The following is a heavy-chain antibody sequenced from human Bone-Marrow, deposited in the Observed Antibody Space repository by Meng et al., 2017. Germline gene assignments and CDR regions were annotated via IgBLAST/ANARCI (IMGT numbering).Heavy chain of an antibody. CDR1: GFTFSSYA. CDR2: ISGSGGST. Sequence: GGSLRLSCAASGFTFSSYAMSWVRQAPGKGLEWVSAISGSGGSTYYADSVKGRFTISRDNSKNTLYLQMNSLRAEDTAVYYCAREGDYYDSSGYYSDAFDIWGQGTMVTVS. J-gene: IGHJ3*02. D-gene: IGHD3-22*01. CDR3: AREGDYYDSSGYYSDAFDI. V-gene: IGHV3-23*01.